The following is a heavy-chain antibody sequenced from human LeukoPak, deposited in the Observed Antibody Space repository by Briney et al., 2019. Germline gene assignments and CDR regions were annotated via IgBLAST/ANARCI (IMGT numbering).Heavy chain of an antibody. CDR3: ARAGPDYGDSLSFDY. J-gene: IGHJ4*02. D-gene: IGHD4-17*01. V-gene: IGHV3-48*04. Sequence: GGSLRLSCAASGFTFSSYSMKWVRQAPGKGLEWVSYISSSSSTIYYADSVKGRFTISRDNAKNSLYLQMNSLRAEDTAVYYCARAGPDYGDSLSFDYWGQGTLVTVSS. CDR2: ISSSSSTI. CDR1: GFTFSSYS.